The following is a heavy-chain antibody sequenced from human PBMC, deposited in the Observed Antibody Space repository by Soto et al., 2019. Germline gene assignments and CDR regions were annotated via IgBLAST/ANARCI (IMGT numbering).Heavy chain of an antibody. D-gene: IGHD1-26*01. CDR2: LHYSGSA. J-gene: IGHJ4*02. CDR1: GASMSDYY. Sequence: QVQLQESGPGLVKPSETLSLTCTVSGASMSDYYGSWIRQSPGKGLAHIGYLHYSGSANYNPSLKSRVTISMDTSKNHFSLKLNSVTAADTASYYCARSGHSCAGAIWGQGILVTVSS. CDR3: ARSGHSCAGAI. V-gene: IGHV4-59*01.